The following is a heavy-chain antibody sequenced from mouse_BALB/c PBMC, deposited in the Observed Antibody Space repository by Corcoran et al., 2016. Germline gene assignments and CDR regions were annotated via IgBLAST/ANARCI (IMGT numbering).Heavy chain of an antibody. CDR1: GYTFTNYG. D-gene: IGHD2-1*01. CDR3: AYCNYVFDY. CDR2: INTYTGEP. V-gene: IGHV9-3-1*01. Sequence: QIQLVQSGPELKKPGETVKISCKASGYTFTNYGMNWVKQAPGKGLKWMGWINTYTGEPTYADDFKGRFAFSLETSASTAYLQINNLKNEDTATYFCAYCNYVFDYWGQGTTLTVSS. J-gene: IGHJ2*01.